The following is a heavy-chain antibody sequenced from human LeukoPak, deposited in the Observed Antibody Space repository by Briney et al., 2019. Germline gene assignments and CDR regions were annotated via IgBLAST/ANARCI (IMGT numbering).Heavy chain of an antibody. J-gene: IGHJ4*02. V-gene: IGHV3-7*01. D-gene: IGHD3-10*01. CDR1: GFTFSSYW. CDR2: IKQDGSEK. Sequence: GGSLSLSCAASGFTFSSYWMSWVRPAPGKGLEWVANIKQDGSEKYYVDSVKGRFTISRDNAKNSLYLQMNSLRAEDTAVYYCARVWLWFGERPLDYWGQGTLVTVSS. CDR3: ARVWLWFGERPLDY.